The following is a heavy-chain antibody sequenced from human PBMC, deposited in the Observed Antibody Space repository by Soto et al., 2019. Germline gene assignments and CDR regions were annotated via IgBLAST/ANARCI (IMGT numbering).Heavy chain of an antibody. CDR1: GYTFTSYG. CDR2: ISAYNGNT. J-gene: IGHJ5*02. CDR3: ARERYCSGGSYYSRWFDP. D-gene: IGHD2-15*01. V-gene: IGHV1-18*01. Sequence: QVQLVQSGAEVKKPGASVKVSCKASGYTFTSYGISWVRQAPGQGLEWMGWISAYNGNTNYAQKLQGRVTMTTDRSTSTAYMELRSVRSDDTAVYYCARERYCSGGSYYSRWFDPWGQGTLVTVSS.